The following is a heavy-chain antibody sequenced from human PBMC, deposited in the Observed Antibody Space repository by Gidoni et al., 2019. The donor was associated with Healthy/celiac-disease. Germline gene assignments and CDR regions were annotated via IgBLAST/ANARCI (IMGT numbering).Heavy chain of an antibody. D-gene: IGHD6-19*01. Sequence: QVQLVESGGGVVQPGRSLRLSCAASGFTFSSYGMHWVRQAPGKGLEWVAVISYDGSNKYYADSVKGRFTISRDNSKNTLYLQMNSLRAEDTAVYYCAKEQYSSGWDDYGDPDYWGQGTLVTVSS. V-gene: IGHV3-30*18. CDR3: AKEQYSSGWDDYGDPDY. CDR2: ISYDGSNK. J-gene: IGHJ4*02. CDR1: GFTFSSYG.